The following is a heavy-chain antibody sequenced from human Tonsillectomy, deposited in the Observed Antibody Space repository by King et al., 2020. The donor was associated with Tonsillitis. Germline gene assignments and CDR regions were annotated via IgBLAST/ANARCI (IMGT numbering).Heavy chain of an antibody. CDR1: GFTFSSYG. Sequence: VQLVESGGGVVQPGRSLRLSFAASGFTFSSYGMHWVRQAPGKGLEWVAVISYDGSNKYYAYSVKGRFTISRDNSKNTLYLQMNSLRAEDTAVYYCAKGDYYFDYWGQGTLVTVSS. D-gene: IGHD2-21*02. CDR2: ISYDGSNK. V-gene: IGHV3-30*18. CDR3: AKGDYYFDY. J-gene: IGHJ4*02.